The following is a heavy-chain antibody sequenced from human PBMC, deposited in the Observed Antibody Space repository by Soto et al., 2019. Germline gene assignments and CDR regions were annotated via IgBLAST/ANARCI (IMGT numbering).Heavy chain of an antibody. CDR2: INHSGST. CDR3: ARGEPLLWFGELLTGWYY. CDR1: GGSFSGYY. Sequence: QVQLQQWGAGLLKPSETLSLTCAVYGGSFSGYYWSWIRQPPGKGLEWIGEINHSGSTNYNPSLKRRVTISLNTSKNQFSLKLISVPAADTAVYYCARGEPLLWFGELLTGWYYWGQGTLVTVSS. V-gene: IGHV4-34*01. D-gene: IGHD3-10*01. J-gene: IGHJ4*02.